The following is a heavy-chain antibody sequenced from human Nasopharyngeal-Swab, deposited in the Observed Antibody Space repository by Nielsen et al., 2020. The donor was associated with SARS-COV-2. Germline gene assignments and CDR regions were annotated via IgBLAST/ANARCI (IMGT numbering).Heavy chain of an antibody. Sequence: ASVKVSCKASGFTFSVYYMHWVRQAPGQSPEWMGWINPNSGGTNYAQRFQGRVTMTSDTSISTAYMELSSLRSDDTAVYYCAKGKDYYWYYVMDAWGQGTTVTVSS. CDR1: GFTFSVYY. J-gene: IGHJ6*02. V-gene: IGHV1-2*02. CDR2: INPNSGGT. CDR3: AKGKDYYWYYVMDA.